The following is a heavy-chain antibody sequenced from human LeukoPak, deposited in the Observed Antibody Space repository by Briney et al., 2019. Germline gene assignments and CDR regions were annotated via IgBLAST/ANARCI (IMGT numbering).Heavy chain of an antibody. CDR2: IYYSGST. Sequence: PSETLSLTCTVSGGSISSYYWSWIRQPPGKGLEWIGYIYYSGSTNYNPSLKSRVTISVDTSKNQFSLKLSSVTAADTAVYYCARAPPKGTYYYYYYMDVWGKGTTVTVSS. J-gene: IGHJ6*03. D-gene: IGHD3-10*01. CDR1: GGSISSYY. V-gene: IGHV4-59*01. CDR3: ARAPPKGTYYYYYYMDV.